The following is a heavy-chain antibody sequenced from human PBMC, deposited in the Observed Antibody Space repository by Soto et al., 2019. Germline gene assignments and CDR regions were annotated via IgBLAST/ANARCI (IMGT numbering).Heavy chain of an antibody. CDR2: VYYRGSI. V-gene: IGHV4-30-4*01. CDR3: ARVTFTPNWFDS. D-gene: IGHD3-3*02. J-gene: IGHJ5*01. CDR1: GDSISSPDYY. Sequence: SETLSLTCTVSGDSISSPDYYWSWIRLAPGKGLELIGYVYYRGSIYYTPSFESRVSISVDTSKNQFSLRLTSVTAADSAMYFCARVTFTPNWFDSWGQGSLVTVSS.